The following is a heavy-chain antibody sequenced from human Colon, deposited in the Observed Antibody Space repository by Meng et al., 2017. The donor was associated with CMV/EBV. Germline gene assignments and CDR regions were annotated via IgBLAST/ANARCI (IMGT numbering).Heavy chain of an antibody. Sequence: ASVKVSCKASGYTFTSYYMHWVRQAPGQGLEWIGMINPTGGSTSFAQDFRGRVTLTRDTSTSTVYMEMTSLRSEDTALYFCARGTVRGPADHWGQGTLVTVSS. CDR1: GYTFTSYY. J-gene: IGHJ4*02. CDR2: INPTGGST. V-gene: IGHV1-46*01. D-gene: IGHD2-2*01. CDR3: ARGTVRGPADH.